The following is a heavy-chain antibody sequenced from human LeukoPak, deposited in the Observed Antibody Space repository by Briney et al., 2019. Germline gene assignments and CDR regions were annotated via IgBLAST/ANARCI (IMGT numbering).Heavy chain of an antibody. CDR2: INPSGGST. D-gene: IGHD6-6*01. CDR3: ARGGVAARQLIHGMDV. J-gene: IGHJ6*02. Sequence: ASVKVSCKASGYTFTSYYMHWVRQAPGQGLEWMGIINPSGGSTSYAQKFQGGVTMTRDTSTSTVYMELSSLRSEDTAVYYCARGGVAARQLIHGMDVWGQGTTVTVSS. CDR1: GYTFTSYY. V-gene: IGHV1-46*01.